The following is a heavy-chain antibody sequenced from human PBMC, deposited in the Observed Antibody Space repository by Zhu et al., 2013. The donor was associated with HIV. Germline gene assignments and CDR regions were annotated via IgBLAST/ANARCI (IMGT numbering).Heavy chain of an antibody. CDR3: ARGKPNVGGFFVYRFYFDS. D-gene: IGHD3-16*02. J-gene: IGHJ4*02. CDR2: VVPVLGTD. Sequence: QVQLVQSGPEVKKPGSSVKVSCKSSGSTFSSYAFSWVRQAPGQGLEWMGDVVPVLGTDNYSPRFRGRVTITADETTRTAYMDLSGLTSDDTAVYYCARGKPNVGGFFVYRFYFDSWAREPWSPSPQ. V-gene: IGHV1-69*01. CDR1: GSTFSSYA.